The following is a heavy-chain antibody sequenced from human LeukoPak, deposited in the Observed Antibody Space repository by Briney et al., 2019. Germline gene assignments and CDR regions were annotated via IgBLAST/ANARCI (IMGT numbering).Heavy chain of an antibody. J-gene: IGHJ3*01. CDR1: GYTFTSYG. CDR3: ARDPPGTTAFDL. CDR2: ISAYNGNT. D-gene: IGHD1-1*01. Sequence: AASVKVSCKASGYTFTSYGISWVRQAPGQGLEWMGWISAYNGNTNYAQKLQGRVTMTTDTSTSTAYMELRSLRSDDTAMFYCARDPPGTTAFDLWGQGTMVTVSS. V-gene: IGHV1-18*01.